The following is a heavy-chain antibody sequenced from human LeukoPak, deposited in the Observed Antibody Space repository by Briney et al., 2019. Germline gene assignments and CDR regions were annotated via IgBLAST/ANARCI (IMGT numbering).Heavy chain of an antibody. CDR1: GFTFNNAW. D-gene: IGHD3-9*01. V-gene: IGHV3-15*01. Sequence: PGGSLRLSCAASGFTFNNAWMSWVRQAPGKGLEWVGRIKSKTDGGTTDYAAPVKGRFTISRDDSKNTLYLQMNSLKTEDTAVYYCTTDATVLRYFDWLSGFDYWGQGTLVTVSS. J-gene: IGHJ4*02. CDR3: TTDATVLRYFDWLSGFDY. CDR2: IKSKTDGGTT.